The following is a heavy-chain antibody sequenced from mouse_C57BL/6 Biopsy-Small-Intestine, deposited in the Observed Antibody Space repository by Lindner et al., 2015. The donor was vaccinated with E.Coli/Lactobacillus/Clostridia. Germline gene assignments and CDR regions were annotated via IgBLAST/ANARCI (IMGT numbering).Heavy chain of an antibody. J-gene: IGHJ3*01. D-gene: IGHD1-1*02. CDR1: AYAFTTYY. CDR3: SRDRAGALYGGVDASDI. Sequence: SVKVSCKASAYAFTTYYIQWVRQAPGQGLEWMGMINPNHGSASFAQKFKGRLSMTRDTSTATVYMELSSLTSEDTALYFCSRDRAGALYGGVDASDIWGQGTLVTVSS. V-gene: IGHV1-64*01. CDR2: INPNHGSA.